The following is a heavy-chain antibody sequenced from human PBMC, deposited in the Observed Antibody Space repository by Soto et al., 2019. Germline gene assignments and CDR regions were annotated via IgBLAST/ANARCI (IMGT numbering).Heavy chain of an antibody. D-gene: IGHD2-2*01. V-gene: IGHV1-69*01. CDR2: IIPIPGTA. CDR3: ARSQGSSTSLEIYYYYYYGMDV. J-gene: IGHJ6*02. Sequence: QVQLLQSGAGVKKPGSSVKVSCTASGGTFSSYAISWVRQAPGQGLEWMGGIIPIPGTANYAQKFQGRVTIAADEFTSTAYMELSSVRSEDTDVYYCARSQGSSTSLEIYYYYYYGMDVWGQGTRVTVSS. CDR1: GGTFSSYA.